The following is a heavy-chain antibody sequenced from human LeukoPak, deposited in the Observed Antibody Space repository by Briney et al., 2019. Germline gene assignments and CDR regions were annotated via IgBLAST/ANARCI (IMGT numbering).Heavy chain of an antibody. CDR1: GYTFTGYY. Sequence: ASVKVSCKASGYTFTGYYMHWVRQAPGQGLEWMAWINPNSGGTNYAQKFQGRVTMTRDTSISTAYMELSRLRSDDTAVYYCAREDIVLMVYSTGFDYWGQGTLVTVSS. CDR2: INPNSGGT. CDR3: AREDIVLMVYSTGFDY. V-gene: IGHV1-2*02. J-gene: IGHJ4*02. D-gene: IGHD2-8*01.